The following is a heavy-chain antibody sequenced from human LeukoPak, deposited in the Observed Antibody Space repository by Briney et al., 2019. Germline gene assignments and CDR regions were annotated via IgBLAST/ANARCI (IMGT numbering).Heavy chain of an antibody. J-gene: IGHJ4*02. Sequence: GGSLRLSCAASGFTFSSYSMNWVRQAPGKGLEWVSSISSSSSYIYYADSVKGRFTISRDNAKNSLYLQMNSLRAEDTAVYYCAGYDFWSGYLAKIDYWGQGTLVTVSS. D-gene: IGHD3-3*01. V-gene: IGHV3-21*01. CDR1: GFTFSSYS. CDR2: ISSSSSYI. CDR3: AGYDFWSGYLAKIDY.